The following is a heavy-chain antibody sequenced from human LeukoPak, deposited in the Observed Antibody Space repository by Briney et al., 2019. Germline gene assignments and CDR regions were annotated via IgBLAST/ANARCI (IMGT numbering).Heavy chain of an antibody. Sequence: SETLSLTCTVSGGSISSYYWSWIRQPPGKGLEWIGSIYHSGSTYYNPSLKSRVTISVDTSKNQFSLKLSPVTAADTAVYYCARYYRYQLLTYDAFDIWGQGTMVTVSS. D-gene: IGHD2-2*01. CDR2: IYHSGST. J-gene: IGHJ3*02. CDR1: GGSISSYY. CDR3: ARYYRYQLLTYDAFDI. V-gene: IGHV4-59*08.